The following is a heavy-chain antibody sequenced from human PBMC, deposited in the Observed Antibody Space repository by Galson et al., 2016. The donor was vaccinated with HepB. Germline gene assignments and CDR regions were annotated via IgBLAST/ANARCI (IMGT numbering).Heavy chain of an antibody. CDR1: GFTFSSFA. D-gene: IGHD2/OR15-2a*01. CDR2: ISGTGANT. J-gene: IGHJ4*02. CDR3: ATEAPILAPTLDY. V-gene: IGHV3-23*01. Sequence: SLRLSCAASGFTFSSFAMSWVRQAPGKGLEWVSSISGTGANTHYADSVEGRFTISRDNSKNTLFLQMNSLRDEDTAVYYCATEAPILAPTLDYWGQGTLVTVSS.